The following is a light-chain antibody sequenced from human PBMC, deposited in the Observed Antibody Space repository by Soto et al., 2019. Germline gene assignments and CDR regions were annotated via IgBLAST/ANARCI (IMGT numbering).Light chain of an antibody. CDR2: DAS. CDR3: QQYNNWPLT. J-gene: IGKJ4*01. CDR1: QSVSSN. Sequence: EIVMTQSPATLSVSPGERATLSCRASQSVSSNLACYQQKPGHTPRLLIYDASSRATGIPARFSGSGSGTDFTLTISSLQSEDFAVYYCQQYNNWPLTFGGGTNVESK. V-gene: IGKV3-15*01.